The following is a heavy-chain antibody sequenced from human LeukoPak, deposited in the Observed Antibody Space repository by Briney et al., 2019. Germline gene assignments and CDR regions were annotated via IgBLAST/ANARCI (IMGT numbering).Heavy chain of an antibody. CDR2: TIPIFGTA. CDR1: GGTFSSYA. CDR3: ARDSSSWYFDY. D-gene: IGHD6-13*01. J-gene: IGHJ4*02. Sequence: ASVKVSCTASGGTFSSYAISWVRQAPGQGLEWMGGTIPIFGTANYAQKFQGRVTITADESTSTAYMELSSLRSEDTAVYYCARDSSSWYFDYWGQGTLVTVSS. V-gene: IGHV1-69*13.